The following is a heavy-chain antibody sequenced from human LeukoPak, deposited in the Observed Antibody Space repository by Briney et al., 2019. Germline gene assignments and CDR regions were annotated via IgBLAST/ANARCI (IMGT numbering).Heavy chain of an antibody. J-gene: IGHJ3*02. D-gene: IGHD2-15*01. CDR2: IYSDSTT. V-gene: IGHV3-66*01. CDR3: ARGGIWGHAFDI. Sequence: GGSLRLSCAASGFTVSSNYMSWARQAPGKGLEWVSIIYSDSTTDYADSVKGRFTISRDSSKNSLYLQLNSLRAEDTAVYYCARGGIWGHAFDIWGQGTVVTVSS. CDR1: GFTVSSNY.